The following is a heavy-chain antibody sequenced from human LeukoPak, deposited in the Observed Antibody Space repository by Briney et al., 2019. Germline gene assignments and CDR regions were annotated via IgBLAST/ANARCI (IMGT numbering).Heavy chain of an antibody. CDR2: IYYSGST. CDR1: GDSISSSSYY. D-gene: IGHD4-11*01. Sequence: KPSETLSLTCTVSGDSISSSSYYWGWIRQPPGKGLEWIGSIYYSGSTYYNPSLKSRVTMPVDTSKNQFSLKLTSVTAADTAVNYCVRHEPGLQSGYWGQGTLVTVSS. J-gene: IGHJ4*02. CDR3: VRHEPGLQSGY. V-gene: IGHV4-39*01.